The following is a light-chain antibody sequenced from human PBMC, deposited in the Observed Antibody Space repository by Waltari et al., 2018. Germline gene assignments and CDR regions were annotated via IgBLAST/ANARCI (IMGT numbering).Light chain of an antibody. CDR1: SVSSD. Sequence: SVSSDLAWYQQKPGQAPRLLIYGASTRATGIPARFTGSGSGTDFTLTISSMQSEDFAIYYCQQYNNWPPITFGQWTRLEIK. V-gene: IGKV3-15*01. CDR3: QQYNNWPPIT. J-gene: IGKJ5*01. CDR2: GAS.